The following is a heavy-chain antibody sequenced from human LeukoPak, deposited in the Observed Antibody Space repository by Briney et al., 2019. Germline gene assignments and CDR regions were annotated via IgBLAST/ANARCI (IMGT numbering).Heavy chain of an antibody. CDR2: INHGGST. V-gene: IGHV4-34*01. CDR1: GGSFSAYY. Sequence: PSETLSLTCAVYGGSFSAYYWTWIRQPPGKGLEWIGEINHGGSTNYDPSLKSRVTISIDTAKNQFSLKMSSVTAADTAVYYCARGQSGYSGYYNYYYYYMDVWGKGTTVTVSS. J-gene: IGHJ6*03. CDR3: ARGQSGYSGYYNYYYYYMDV. D-gene: IGHD5-12*01.